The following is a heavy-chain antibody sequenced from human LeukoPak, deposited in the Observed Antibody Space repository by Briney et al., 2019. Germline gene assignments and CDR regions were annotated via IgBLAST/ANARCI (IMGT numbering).Heavy chain of an antibody. CDR2: IYYSGST. D-gene: IGHD6-13*01. CDR3: ARWEPQLAYFDY. J-gene: IGHJ4*02. CDR1: GGSISSYY. V-gene: IGHV4-59*01. Sequence: SETLSLTCTVSGGSISSYYWSWIRQPPGKGLEWIGYIYYSGSTNYNPSLKSRVTISVDTSKNQFSLKLSSVTAADTAVYYCARWEPQLAYFDYWGQGTLVTVSS.